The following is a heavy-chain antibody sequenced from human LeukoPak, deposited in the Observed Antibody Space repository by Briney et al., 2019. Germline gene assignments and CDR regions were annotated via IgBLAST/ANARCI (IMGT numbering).Heavy chain of an antibody. J-gene: IGHJ5*02. CDR1: GFIFNDAW. D-gene: IGHD2-2*01. Sequence: GGSLRLSCAASGFIFNDAWMTWVRQAPGKGLEWVGRIKSKTGGGTTDYASPVKGRYTISRDDSENTLYLQMNSLKTEDTALYYCTTLGPIVVPGTGDWLDPWGQGTLVTVSS. V-gene: IGHV3-15*01. CDR3: TTLGPIVVPGTGDWLDP. CDR2: IKSKTGGGTT.